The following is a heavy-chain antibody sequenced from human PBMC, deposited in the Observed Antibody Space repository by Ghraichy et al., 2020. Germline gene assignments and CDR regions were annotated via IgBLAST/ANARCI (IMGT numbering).Heavy chain of an antibody. D-gene: IGHD3-22*01. Sequence: ASVKGSCKASGYTFTSYGISWVRQAPGQGLEWMGWISAYNGNTNYAQKLQGRVTMTTDTSTSTAYMELRSLRSDDTAVYYCARERHYYDSSGLYSPNYYYGMDVWGQGTTVTVSS. CDR1: GYTFTSYG. CDR2: ISAYNGNT. V-gene: IGHV1-18*01. J-gene: IGHJ6*02. CDR3: ARERHYYDSSGLYSPNYYYGMDV.